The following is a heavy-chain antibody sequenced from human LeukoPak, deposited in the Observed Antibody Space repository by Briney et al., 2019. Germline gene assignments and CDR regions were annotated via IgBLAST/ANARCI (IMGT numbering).Heavy chain of an antibody. J-gene: IGHJ6*03. D-gene: IGHD2-15*01. CDR3: ARAGRDFGSSRYYYYYMDV. Sequence: GASVKVSCKASGFTFITYGFGWVRQAPGQGLEWMGWISAYDGDTKYAQNFQGRVTMTTDTSTSTAYIELRSLRSDDTALYYCARAGRDFGSSRYYYYYMDVWGKGTTVTVSS. CDR2: ISAYDGDT. V-gene: IGHV1-18*01. CDR1: GFTFITYG.